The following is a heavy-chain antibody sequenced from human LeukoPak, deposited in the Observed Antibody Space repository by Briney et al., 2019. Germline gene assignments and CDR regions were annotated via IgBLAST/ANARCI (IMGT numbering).Heavy chain of an antibody. CDR2: IYHSGST. CDR3: ARGAFGGSSPTPNFDY. J-gene: IGHJ4*02. V-gene: IGHV4-38-2*02. D-gene: IGHD3-16*01. CDR1: GYSISSGYY. Sequence: PSETLSLTCTVSGYSISSGYYWGWIRQPPGKGLEWIGSIYHSGSTYYNPSLKSRVTISVDTSKNQFSLKLSSVTAADTAVYYCARGAFGGSSPTPNFDYWGQGTLVTVSS.